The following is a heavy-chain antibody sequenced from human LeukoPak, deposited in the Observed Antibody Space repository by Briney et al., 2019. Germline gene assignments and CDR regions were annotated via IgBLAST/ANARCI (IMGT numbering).Heavy chain of an antibody. D-gene: IGHD1-26*01. V-gene: IGHV3-33*01. Sequence: GGSLRPSCAASGFTFSSYGMHWGRKAPGKGLGWGAFIWSDRSNNYYAACVKDRFTISTENSKNTLYLQMNSLSAEDTDVYYCARDLGATTSYFDYWGQGTLVAVSS. CDR1: GFTFSSYG. CDR2: IWSDRSNN. CDR3: ARDLGATTSYFDY. J-gene: IGHJ4*02.